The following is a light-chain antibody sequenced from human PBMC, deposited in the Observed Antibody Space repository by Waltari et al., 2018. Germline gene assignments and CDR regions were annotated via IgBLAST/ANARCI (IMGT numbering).Light chain of an antibody. J-gene: IGLJ2*01. CDR3: AAWDDSLPGVV. CDR2: NNN. Sequence: QSVLTQPPSPSGTPGQRVTISRSGSRSNIGSNAVNWYQHPPGTAPKLLIYNNNERPSGVPDRFSGSKAGTSASLAISGLQSEDEALYYCAAWDDSLPGVVFGGGTKLTVL. CDR1: RSNIGSNA. V-gene: IGLV1-44*01.